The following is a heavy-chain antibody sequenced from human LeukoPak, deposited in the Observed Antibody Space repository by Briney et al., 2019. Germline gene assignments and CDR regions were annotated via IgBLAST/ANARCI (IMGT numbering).Heavy chain of an antibody. CDR3: ARVFDYSSGLGTDP. J-gene: IGHJ5*02. Sequence: PSETLSLTCTVSGGSISSSSYYWGWIRQPPGKGLEWIGSIYYSGSTYYNPSLKSRVTISVDTSKNQFSLKLSSVTAADTAVYYCARVFDYSSGLGTDPWGQGTLVTVSS. CDR1: GGSISSSSYY. V-gene: IGHV4-39*07. CDR2: IYYSGST. D-gene: IGHD6-19*01.